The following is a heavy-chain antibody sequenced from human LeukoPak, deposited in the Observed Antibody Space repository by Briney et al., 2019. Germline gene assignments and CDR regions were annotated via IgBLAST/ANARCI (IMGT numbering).Heavy chain of an antibody. V-gene: IGHV3-23*01. J-gene: IGHJ4*02. CDR2: ISGSGGST. Sequence: GGSLRLSCAASGFTFSSYAMGWVRKAPGKGMEWVSAISGSGGSTYYADSVKGRFTISRDNSKNTLYLQMNSLRAEDTAVYYCAKDPHITIFGVVINPPYYFDYWGQGTLVTVSS. CDR3: AKDPHITIFGVVINPPYYFDY. CDR1: GFTFSSYA. D-gene: IGHD3-3*01.